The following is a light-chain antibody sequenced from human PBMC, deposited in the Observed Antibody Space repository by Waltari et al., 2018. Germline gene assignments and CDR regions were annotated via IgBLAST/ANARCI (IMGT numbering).Light chain of an antibody. CDR2: DAV. V-gene: IGKV3-20*01. J-gene: IGKJ4*01. CDR1: HSVGGDL. CDR3: HQYAAAPLT. Sequence: ENVLTQSPGTLSLSPGERATVSCWTSHSVGGDLVAWFQKKVGQAPRLLSYDAVTRATGVPDRFSGSGTGTDFSLTISGLEPEDSAVYYCHQYAAAPLTFGGGTKVEI.